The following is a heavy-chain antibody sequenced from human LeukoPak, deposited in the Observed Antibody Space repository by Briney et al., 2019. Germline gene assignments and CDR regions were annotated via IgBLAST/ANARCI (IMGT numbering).Heavy chain of an antibody. CDR2: INRGGST. CDR3: ARGLGSGSYFGY. V-gene: IGHV4-34*01. CDR1: GGSFSGYY. Sequence: PSETLSLTCAVYGGSFSGYYWTWIRQPPGKGLEWIGEINRGGSTYHNPSLQSRVTISLDTSKNQFSLKLNSLTAADTAVYYCARGLGSGSYFGYWGQGTLVTVSS. J-gene: IGHJ4*02. D-gene: IGHD3-10*01.